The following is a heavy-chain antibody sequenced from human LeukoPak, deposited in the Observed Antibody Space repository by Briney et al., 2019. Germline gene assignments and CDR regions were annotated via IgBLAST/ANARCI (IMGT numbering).Heavy chain of an antibody. Sequence: GGSLRLSCAASGFTFGNYGMHGVRQAPGKGREGVADLWYDGSNTHYADFVGRRFPVSRDISKNTLYLEMNSLRAEDTAVYYCAKDVVSGCSVHVCWAHFDSWGQGTLVTVSS. CDR1: GFTFGNYG. CDR2: LWYDGSNT. CDR3: AKDVVSGCSVHVCWAHFDS. D-gene: IGHD6-19*01. J-gene: IGHJ4*02. V-gene: IGHV3-33*06.